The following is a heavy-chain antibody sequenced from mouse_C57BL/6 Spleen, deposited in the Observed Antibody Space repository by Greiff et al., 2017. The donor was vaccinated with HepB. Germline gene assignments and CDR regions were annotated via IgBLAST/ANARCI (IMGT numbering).Heavy chain of an antibody. V-gene: IGHV1-69*01. CDR3: AVYYDYALFAY. J-gene: IGHJ3*01. Sequence: QVQLQQPGAELVMPGASVKLSCKASGYTFTSSWMHWVKQRPGQGLEWIGEIDPSDSYTNYNQKFKGKSTLTVDKSSSTAYMQLSSLTSEDSAVYYCAVYYDYALFAYWGQGTLVTVSA. CDR1: GYTFTSSW. D-gene: IGHD2-4*01. CDR2: IDPSDSYT.